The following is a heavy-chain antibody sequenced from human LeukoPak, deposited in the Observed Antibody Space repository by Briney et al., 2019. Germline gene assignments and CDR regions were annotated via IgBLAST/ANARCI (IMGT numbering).Heavy chain of an antibody. V-gene: IGHV3-48*01. J-gene: IGHJ6*03. CDR1: GGTFSSYS. D-gene: IGHD2-2*01. CDR3: ARDHGGYCSSTSCHFGVYYYYMDV. CDR2: ISRSSSTI. Sequence: PGGSLRLSRAASGGTFSSYSMNWVRQAPGKGLEWVSYISRSSSTIYYADSVKGRFTISRDNAKNSLYLQMNSMRAEDTAVYYCARDHGGYCSSTSCHFGVYYYYMDVWGKGTTVTVSS.